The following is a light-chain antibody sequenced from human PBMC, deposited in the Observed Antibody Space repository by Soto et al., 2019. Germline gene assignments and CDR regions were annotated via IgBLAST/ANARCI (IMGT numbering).Light chain of an antibody. CDR3: QQSRFTPPT. V-gene: IGKV1-39*01. CDR2: GAS. J-gene: IGKJ2*01. CDR1: QNVGGF. Sequence: ETQMTQSPSSLSASVGDSITITCRASQNVGGFLSWFQQKPGKGPKLLIFGASSLQSGVPSRFSGSSSGTDFTLTITSLVADDFATYYCQQSRFTPPTFGQGTTVEI.